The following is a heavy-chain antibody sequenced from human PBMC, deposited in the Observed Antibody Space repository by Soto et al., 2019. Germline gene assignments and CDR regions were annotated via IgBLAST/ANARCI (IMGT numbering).Heavy chain of an antibody. CDR1: GFTVSNNY. D-gene: IGHD6-6*01. CDR2: IYSGGYT. CDR3: AKEVEVFVAARLFDY. V-gene: IGHV3-53*01. Sequence: GGSLRLSCAVSGFTVSNNYMSWVRQAPGKGLEGVSVIYSGGYTAYGDSVKGRFTISRDNSKNTLYLQMNSLRADDTAVYYCAKEVEVFVAARLFDYWGQGTLVTVSS. J-gene: IGHJ4*02.